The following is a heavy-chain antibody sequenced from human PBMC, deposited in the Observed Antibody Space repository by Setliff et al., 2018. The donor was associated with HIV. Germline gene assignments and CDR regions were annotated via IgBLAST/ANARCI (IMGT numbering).Heavy chain of an antibody. J-gene: IGHJ4*02. CDR2: VYGGDSDT. V-gene: IGHV5-51*03. Sequence: PAESLQISCKASGFDFTKYWIGWVRQMPGKGLEWMGIVYGGDSDTRYNPSFEGQVTMSADRSITTAYLQWSRLKASDTAMYYCATLTNFDHWGQGTLVTVSS. CDR1: GFDFTKYW. CDR3: ATLTNFDH. D-gene: IGHD7-27*01.